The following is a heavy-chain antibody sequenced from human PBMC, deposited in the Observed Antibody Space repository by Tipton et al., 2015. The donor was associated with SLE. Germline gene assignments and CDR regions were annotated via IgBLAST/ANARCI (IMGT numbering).Heavy chain of an antibody. CDR3: TPGSLDV. CDR2: IRIKANGETT. CDR1: GFSFRELA. J-gene: IGHJ6*02. Sequence: SLRLSCTVSGFSFRELAMTWARQAPGKGLEWVGVIRIKANGETTEYAASVRGRFSISRDDSKSIAYLEMNSLRTDDTGVYYCTPGSLDVWGQGTTVTVS. V-gene: IGHV3-49*04.